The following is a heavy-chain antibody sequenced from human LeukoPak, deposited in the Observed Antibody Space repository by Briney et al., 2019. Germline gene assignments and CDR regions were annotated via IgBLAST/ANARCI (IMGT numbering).Heavy chain of an antibody. Sequence: GGSLRLSCAASGFTFSDYYMTWVRQAPGKGLEWLSYITNRGDTVFYADSVKGRFTISRDNAKKSIYLQMRSLRDEDTAVYYCASGPYGGNPFDFWGRGTLVTVSS. CDR2: ITNRGDTV. V-gene: IGHV3-11*04. CDR1: GFTFSDYY. CDR3: ASGPYGGNPFDF. J-gene: IGHJ4*02. D-gene: IGHD4-23*01.